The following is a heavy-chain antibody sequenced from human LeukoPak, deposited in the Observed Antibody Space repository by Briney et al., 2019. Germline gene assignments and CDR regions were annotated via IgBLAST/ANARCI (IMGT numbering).Heavy chain of an antibody. CDR2: IYHTGST. CDR3: AREETDAFDI. Sequence: PSETLSLTCTVSGGSISSYYWSWIRQPPGKGLEWIGSIYHTGSTYNNPSLKSRVTISVDTSKNQFSLKLFSVTAADTAVYYCAREETDAFDIWGQGTMVTVSS. CDR1: GGSISSYY. J-gene: IGHJ3*02. V-gene: IGHV4-38-2*02.